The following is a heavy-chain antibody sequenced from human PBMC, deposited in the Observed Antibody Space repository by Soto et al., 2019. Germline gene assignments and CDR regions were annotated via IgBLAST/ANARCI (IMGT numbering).Heavy chain of an antibody. CDR3: ARTYYYDSSGYPCAFDI. D-gene: IGHD3-22*01. J-gene: IGHJ3*02. V-gene: IGHV1-69*02. CDR1: GGTFSSYT. Sequence: QVQLVQSGAEVKKPGSSVKVSCKASGGTFSSYTISWVRQAPGQGLEWMGRIIPILGIANYAQKFQGRVTITADKSTSTAYMELSSLRSEDTAVYYCARTYYYDSSGYPCAFDIWGQGTMVTVSS. CDR2: IIPILGIA.